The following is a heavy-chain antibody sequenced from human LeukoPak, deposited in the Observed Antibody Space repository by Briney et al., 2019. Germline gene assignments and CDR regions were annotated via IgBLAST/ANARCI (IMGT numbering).Heavy chain of an antibody. CDR3: ARGLPAAPPRDYYMDV. CDR1: GFTFSSYG. V-gene: IGHV3-30*03. CDR2: ISYDGSNK. D-gene: IGHD2-2*01. J-gene: IGHJ6*03. Sequence: GGSLRLSCAASGFTFSSYGMHWVRQAPGKGLEWVAVISYDGSNKYYADSVKGRFTISRDNSKNTLYLQMNSLRAEDTAVYYCARGLPAAPPRDYYMDVWGKGTTVTVSS.